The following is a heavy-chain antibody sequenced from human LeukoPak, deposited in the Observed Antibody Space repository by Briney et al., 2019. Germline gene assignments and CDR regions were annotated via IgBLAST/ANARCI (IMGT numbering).Heavy chain of an antibody. CDR3: ARDGYCSGGSSGYFDY. D-gene: IGHD2-15*01. CDR1: GFTFSSYA. CDR2: ISYDGSNK. Sequence: GGSLRLSCAASGFTFSSYAMHWVRQAPGKGLEWVAVISYDGSNKYYADSVKGRFTISRDNSKNTLYLQMNSLRAEDTAVYYCARDGYCSGGSSGYFDYWGQGTLVTVSS. V-gene: IGHV3-30*04. J-gene: IGHJ4*02.